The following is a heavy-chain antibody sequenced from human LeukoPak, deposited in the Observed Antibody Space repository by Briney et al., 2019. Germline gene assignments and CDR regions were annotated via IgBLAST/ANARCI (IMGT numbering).Heavy chain of an antibody. CDR2: IYLSGST. CDR1: GGSISSSSYY. J-gene: IGHJ4*02. Sequence: PSETLSLTCTVSGGSISSSSYYWGWIRQPPGKGLEWIGSIYLSGSTYYNPSLKSRVTISVDTSKNQFSLELSSVTAADTALYYCARVPTVTFFDYWGQGTLVAVSS. D-gene: IGHD4-17*01. CDR3: ARVPTVTFFDY. V-gene: IGHV4-39*07.